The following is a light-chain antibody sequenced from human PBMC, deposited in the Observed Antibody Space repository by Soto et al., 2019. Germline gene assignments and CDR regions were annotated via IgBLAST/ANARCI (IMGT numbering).Light chain of an antibody. J-gene: IGLJ1*01. V-gene: IGLV2-8*01. Sequence: QSVLTQPPSASGSPGQSVAISCTGTASDIGGYTFVSWYQQHPGKAPKLLIYDVNKRPSGVPDRFSGSKSGNTASLTVSGLQAGDEADYYCSAHGGTNPYVFGTGTKLTV. CDR2: DVN. CDR3: SAHGGTNPYV. CDR1: ASDIGGYTF.